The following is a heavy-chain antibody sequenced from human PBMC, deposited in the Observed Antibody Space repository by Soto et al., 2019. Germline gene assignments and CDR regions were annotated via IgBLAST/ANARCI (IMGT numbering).Heavy chain of an antibody. CDR3: AHTPNPSVTTSAEFFQH. CDR1: GFSLTTSGVG. V-gene: IGHV2-5*02. J-gene: IGHJ1*01. D-gene: IGHD4-17*01. CDR2: IYWDDDK. Sequence: QITLKESGPTLVKPTQSLTLTCTFSGFSLTTSGVGVGWIRQSPGKAPEWLALIYWDDDKRFSPSLKSRLTITKDTSKNQVVLTMTNMEPVDTATYYCAHTPNPSVTTSAEFFQHWGQGTLVTVSS.